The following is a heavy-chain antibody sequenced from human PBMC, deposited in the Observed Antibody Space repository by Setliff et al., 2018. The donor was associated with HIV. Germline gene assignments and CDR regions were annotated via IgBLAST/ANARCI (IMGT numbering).Heavy chain of an antibody. J-gene: IGHJ4*02. CDR2: VSYTGST. V-gene: IGHV4-31*03. Sequence: PSETLSLTCTVSGGSVGSGRYSWTWIRQHPGKGLEWIGSVSYTGSTSYTPSLRSRVTISSDTSKNQFSLKLSSVTAADTAVYYCARAIRGSALTYYYDSSGYYYFDYWGQGTLVTVS. CDR1: GGSVGSGRYS. D-gene: IGHD3-22*01. CDR3: ARAIRGSALTYYYDSSGYYYFDY.